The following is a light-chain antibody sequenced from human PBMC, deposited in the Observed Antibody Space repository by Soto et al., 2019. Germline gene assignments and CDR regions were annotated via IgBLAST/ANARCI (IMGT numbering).Light chain of an antibody. J-gene: IGKJ5*01. CDR3: QHYQTYST. CDR2: DAS. V-gene: IGKV1-5*01. CDR1: QTIGSW. Sequence: DIQMTQSPSTLSASVGDTVTVTCRASQTIGSWLAWYKHKPGRAPKLLIFDASSLESGVPSRFSGNGSGTEFTLTIRGLKPDDFATYFCQHYQTYSTFGQGTRLEIK.